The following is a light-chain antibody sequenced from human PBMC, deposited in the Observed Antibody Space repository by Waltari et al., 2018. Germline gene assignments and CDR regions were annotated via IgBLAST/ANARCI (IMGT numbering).Light chain of an antibody. CDR3: QSYESSLSHSV. CDR2: ANN. Sequence: QSVLTQPPSVSGAPGQRVTISCPGSNSNIRAGYDVHWYQQLPTKAPKLLIFANNNRPSGVPDRFSGSRSGPSASLAITGLQAEDEADYYCQSYESSLSHSVFGTGTKVSVL. CDR1: NSNIRAGYD. V-gene: IGLV1-40*01. J-gene: IGLJ1*01.